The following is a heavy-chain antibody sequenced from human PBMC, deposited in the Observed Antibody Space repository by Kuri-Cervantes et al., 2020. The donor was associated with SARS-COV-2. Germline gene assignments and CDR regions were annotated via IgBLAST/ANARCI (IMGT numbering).Heavy chain of an antibody. Sequence: ASVKVSCKASGYTFTGYYMHWVRQAPGQGLEWMGWINPNSGGTNYAQKFQGRVTMARDTSISTAYMELSRLRSDDTAVYYCARDVCSGGSRYHYYMDVRGKGTTVTVSS. CDR1: GYTFTGYY. CDR3: ARDVCSGGSRYHYYMDV. V-gene: IGHV1-2*02. D-gene: IGHD2-15*01. CDR2: INPNSGGT. J-gene: IGHJ6*03.